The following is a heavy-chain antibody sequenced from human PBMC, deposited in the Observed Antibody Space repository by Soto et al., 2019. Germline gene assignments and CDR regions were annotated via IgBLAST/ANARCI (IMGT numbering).Heavy chain of an antibody. D-gene: IGHD1-1*01. CDR1: GYIFTTYG. J-gene: IGHJ4*02. V-gene: IGHV1-18*01. CDR3: ARGRYGDY. CDR2: ISAHNGNT. Sequence: QVHLVQSGAEVKKPGASVKVSCKGSGYIFTTYGITWVRQAPGQGLEWMGWISAHNGNTNYAQKLQGRVTVTRDTSTSTASMELRTLRPDDTAVYYCARGRYGDYWGQAALVTVSS.